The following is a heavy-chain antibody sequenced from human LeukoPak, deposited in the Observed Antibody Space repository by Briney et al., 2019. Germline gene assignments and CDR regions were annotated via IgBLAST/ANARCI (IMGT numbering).Heavy chain of an antibody. CDR3: STANKGYFS. V-gene: IGHV3-15*01. Sequence: GGSLRLSRAPSVHLYRGPWVSWVPEAPGRGREWVGHVKEKTDGGTTDYAAPVRGRFAISRNDSKNTLYLQMNSLKIEDTAVYYCSTANKGYFSWGQGTLVTVSS. CDR2: VKEKTDGGTT. CDR1: VHLYRGPW. D-gene: IGHD1-26*01. J-gene: IGHJ5*02.